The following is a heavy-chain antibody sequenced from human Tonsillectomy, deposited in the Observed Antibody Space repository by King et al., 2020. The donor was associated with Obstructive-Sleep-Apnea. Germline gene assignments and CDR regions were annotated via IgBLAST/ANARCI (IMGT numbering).Heavy chain of an antibody. CDR1: GYRFSSSW. CDR2: IYPGDSDT. CDR3: ARLNTSVYSGYGGYFDN. D-gene: IGHD5-12*01. J-gene: IGHJ4*02. V-gene: IGHV5-51*01. Sequence: VQLVESGAEVKKPGESQKISCKGSGYRFSSSWIGWVRQMPGKGLEWMGIIYPGDSDTRDSPSFHGQVTISADKSSSTAYVQWASLKASDTAMYYCARLNTSVYSGYGGYFDNWGQGTLVTVSS.